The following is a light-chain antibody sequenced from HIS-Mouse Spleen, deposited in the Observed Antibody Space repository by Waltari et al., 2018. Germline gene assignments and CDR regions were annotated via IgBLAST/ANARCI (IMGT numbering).Light chain of an antibody. CDR2: AAS. Sequence: DIQLTQPTYFLSASVVDRVTIPCRARQGISSYLAWYQQKPGKAPKLLIYAASTLQSGVPSRFSGSGSGTEFTLTISSLQPEDFATYYCQQLNSYPLTFGGGTKVEIK. CDR3: QQLNSYPLT. V-gene: IGKV1-9*01. CDR1: QGISSY. J-gene: IGKJ4*01.